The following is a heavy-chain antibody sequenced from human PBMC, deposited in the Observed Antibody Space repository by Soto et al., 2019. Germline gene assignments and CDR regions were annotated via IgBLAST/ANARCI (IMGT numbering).Heavy chain of an antibody. Sequence: EVQLVESGGGLVQPGGSLRLSCAASGFTFSSYWMTWVRQAPGKGLEWVATIKQDGSAKYYVDSVKGRFTISRDNAKNSLYLPTNSLSSADSAVYYCARWLSTSGWYGLLEGACDYWGKGTRVTVSS. J-gene: IGHJ4*02. D-gene: IGHD6-19*01. CDR2: IKQDGSAK. V-gene: IGHV3-7*01. CDR3: ARWLSTSGWYGLLEGACDY. CDR1: GFTFSSYW.